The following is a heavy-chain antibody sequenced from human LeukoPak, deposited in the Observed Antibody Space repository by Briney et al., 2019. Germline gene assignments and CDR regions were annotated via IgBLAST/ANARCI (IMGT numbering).Heavy chain of an antibody. CDR2: ISYDGSNK. D-gene: IGHD3-3*01. Sequence: GGSLRLSCAASGFTFSSYAMHWVRQAPGKGLEWVAVISYDGSNKYYADSVKGRFTIFRDNAKNSLYLQMNSLRAEDTAVYYCASHRGGDFLAWGQGTLVTVSS. CDR3: ASHRGGDFLA. CDR1: GFTFSSYA. V-gene: IGHV3-30-3*01. J-gene: IGHJ5*02.